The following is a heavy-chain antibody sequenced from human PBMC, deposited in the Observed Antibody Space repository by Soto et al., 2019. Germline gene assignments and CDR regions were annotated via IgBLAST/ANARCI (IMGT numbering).Heavy chain of an antibody. Sequence: GGSLRLSCAASGCTFSTYAMNWVRQAPGKGLEWVSGISGSGDSTYYADSVKRRFTVSRDNSKNTLYLQMNSLRAEDTAVFYCAKERSSGWSFDYWGQGTLVSVCS. V-gene: IGHV3-23*01. CDR3: AKERSSGWSFDY. CDR1: GCTFSTYA. CDR2: ISGSGDST. D-gene: IGHD6-19*01. J-gene: IGHJ4*02.